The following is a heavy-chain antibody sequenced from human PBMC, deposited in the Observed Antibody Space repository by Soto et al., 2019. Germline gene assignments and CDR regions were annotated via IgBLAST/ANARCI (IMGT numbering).Heavy chain of an antibody. J-gene: IGHJ3*02. D-gene: IGHD3-3*01. CDR2: ISGSGGST. CDR1: GFTFSSYA. Sequence: PGGSLRLSCAASGFTFSSYAMSWVRQAPGKGLEWVSAISGSGGSTYYADSVKGRFTISRDNSKNTLYLQMNSLRAEDTAVYYCAKVRAVVPAAMGAYDFWSGSPHGPDAFDIWGQGTMVTVSS. V-gene: IGHV3-23*01. CDR3: AKVRAVVPAAMGAYDFWSGSPHGPDAFDI.